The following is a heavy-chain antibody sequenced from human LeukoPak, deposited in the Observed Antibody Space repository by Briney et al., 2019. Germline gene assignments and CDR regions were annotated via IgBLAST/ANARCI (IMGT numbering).Heavy chain of an antibody. J-gene: IGHJ4*02. CDR3: ARVRDY. CDR1: GFNFSSYE. Sequence: GGSLRLSCAASGFNFSSYEMNWVRQAPGKGLEWVSYISTRGTIIYYADSVKGRFTISRDNAKNSLYLQMNSLRAEDTAVYYCARVRDYWGQGTLVTVSS. V-gene: IGHV3-48*03. CDR2: ISTRGTII.